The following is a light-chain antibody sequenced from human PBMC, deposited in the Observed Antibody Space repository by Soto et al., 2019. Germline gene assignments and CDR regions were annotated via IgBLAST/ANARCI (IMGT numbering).Light chain of an antibody. CDR2: WAS. V-gene: IGKV4-1*01. CDR1: QSVLYSAKNKKF. Sequence: DIVMTPSPDSLAFSLGERATIHCKSSQSVLYSAKNKKFLTGYQQKRGQPPKLLIYWASTRECVVPDRFTGGGSGTDFTLTINILQAEDVVVYCCQQHYFHPITFGQVTRLAI. J-gene: IGKJ5*01. CDR3: QQHYFHPIT.